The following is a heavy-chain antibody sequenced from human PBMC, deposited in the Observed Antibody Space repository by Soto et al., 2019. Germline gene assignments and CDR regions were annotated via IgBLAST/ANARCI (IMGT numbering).Heavy chain of an antibody. J-gene: IGHJ6*02. Sequence: EVQLVESGGGLVQPGRPLRLSCAASGFTFSDYAMHWVRLAPGKGLEWVSGISLNGGSICYADSVKGRFTISRDNAKNALYLQMNSLSSEDTALYHCVKDKNRGGLLQYYYGMDVWGQGTRVTGSS. CDR1: GFTFSDYA. CDR2: ISLNGGSI. CDR3: VKDKNRGGLLQYYYGMDV. D-gene: IGHD5-18*01. V-gene: IGHV3-9*01.